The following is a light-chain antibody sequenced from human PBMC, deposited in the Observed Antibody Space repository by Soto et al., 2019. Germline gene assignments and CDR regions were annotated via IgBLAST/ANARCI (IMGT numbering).Light chain of an antibody. J-gene: IGKJ4*01. CDR2: EAS. CDR1: QNVDTS. Sequence: DIFLTQSPGTLSLSPGETAYLSCRASQNVDTSLAWYQQRPGRAPRLLMSEASRRAAGIPARFSGTGSGTDFTLIINSLEPEDVAVYYCQQRYNWPLTFGAGTKVDIK. V-gene: IGKV3-11*01. CDR3: QQRYNWPLT.